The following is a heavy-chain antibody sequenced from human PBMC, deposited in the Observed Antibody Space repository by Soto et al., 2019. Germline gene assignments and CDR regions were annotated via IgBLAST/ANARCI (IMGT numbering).Heavy chain of an antibody. CDR2: ISGSGGST. CDR1: GFTFSSYA. J-gene: IGHJ4*02. D-gene: IGHD1-26*01. V-gene: IGHV3-23*01. Sequence: GGSLRLSCAASGFTFSSYAMSWVRQAPGKGLEWVSAISGSGGSTYYADSVKGRFTISRDNSKNTLYLQMNSLRAEDTAVYYCANMGAAVEINDYWGQGTLVTVSS. CDR3: ANMGAAVEINDY.